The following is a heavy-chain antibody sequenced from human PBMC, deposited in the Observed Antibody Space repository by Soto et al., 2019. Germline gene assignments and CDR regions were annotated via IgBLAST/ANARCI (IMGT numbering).Heavy chain of an antibody. D-gene: IGHD3-10*01. CDR2: ISWNSYSI. J-gene: IGHJ4*02. CDR1: GFTFDDYA. CDR3: AKDGGITMVRGVITKSSGFDY. V-gene: IGHV3-9*01. Sequence: EVQLVESGGGLVQPGRSLRLSCVASGFTFDDYAMHWVRQAPGKGLEWVSGISWNSYSIGYADSVKGRFTISRDNAKNSLYLQMNSLRAEDTALYYCAKDGGITMVRGVITKSSGFDYWGQGTLVTVSS.